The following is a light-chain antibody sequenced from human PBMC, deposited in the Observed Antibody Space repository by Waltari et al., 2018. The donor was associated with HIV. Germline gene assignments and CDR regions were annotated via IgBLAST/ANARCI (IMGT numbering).Light chain of an antibody. Sequence: SYLLTQPPSVSVAPGKTASINCGGDNVEEKSVHWYQQKSGQAPVLVLYADDDRPAGIPVRCSGSNSGSTATLTITRVEAGDEADYYCQVWDSGSDHYVFGTGTKVTVL. V-gene: IGLV3-21*01. CDR2: ADD. J-gene: IGLJ1*01. CDR1: NVEEKS. CDR3: QVWDSGSDHYV.